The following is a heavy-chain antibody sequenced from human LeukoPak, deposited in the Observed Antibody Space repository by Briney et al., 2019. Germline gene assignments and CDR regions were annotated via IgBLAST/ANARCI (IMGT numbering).Heavy chain of an antibody. V-gene: IGHV3-30-3*01. CDR3: ARDRYYYDTSGYWGREENYYHYYGMDV. CDR1: GFTFSSYA. CDR2: ISYDGSNK. Sequence: QPGGSLRLSCAASGFTFSSYAMHWVRQAPGKGLEWVAVISYDGSNKYYADSVKGRFTISRDNSKNTLDLQMNSLRAEDTAVYFCARDRYYYDTSGYWGREENYYHYYGMDVWGRGTTVTVSS. D-gene: IGHD3-22*01. J-gene: IGHJ6*02.